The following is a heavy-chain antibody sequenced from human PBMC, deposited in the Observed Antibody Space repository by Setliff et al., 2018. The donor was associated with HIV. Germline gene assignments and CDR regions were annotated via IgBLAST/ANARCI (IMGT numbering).Heavy chain of an antibody. D-gene: IGHD3-22*01. CDR1: GGSISSHY. CDR3: ARVSAGKDYYDSSGYYYRFDY. J-gene: IGHJ4*02. Sequence: SETLSLTCTVSGGSISSHYWSWIRQPPGKGLEWIGFIYYSGSTNYNPSLKSQVTISVDTSTNQFSLKLNSVTAADTAVYYCARVSAGKDYYDSSGYYYRFDYWGQGTLVTVSS. V-gene: IGHV4-59*11. CDR2: IYYSGST.